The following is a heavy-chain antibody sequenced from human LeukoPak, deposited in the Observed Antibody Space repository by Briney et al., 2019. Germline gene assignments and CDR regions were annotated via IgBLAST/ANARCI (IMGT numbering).Heavy chain of an antibody. CDR1: GGSISSYY. Sequence: SETLSLTCTVSGGSISSYYWSWIRQPPGKGREWIGYIYYTGNNNYNPSLKSRVTISVDTSKNQFSLKLSSVTAADTAVYYCARRVSVTTSFFDFWGQGTLVTVSS. J-gene: IGHJ4*02. CDR3: ARRVSVTTSFFDF. CDR2: IYYTGNN. D-gene: IGHD4-17*01. V-gene: IGHV4-59*08.